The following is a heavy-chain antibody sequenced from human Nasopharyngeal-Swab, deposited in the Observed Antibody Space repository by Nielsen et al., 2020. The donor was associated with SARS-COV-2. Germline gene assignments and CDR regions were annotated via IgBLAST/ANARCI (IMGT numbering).Heavy chain of an antibody. J-gene: IGHJ4*02. Sequence: ASVKVSCKASGYTFTNSHMHWVRQAPGQGLEWMGMINPTGDTTSDAQNFEGRLSVTRDTSTGTVYMELSSLRSEDTAVYYCATFPAVYSSGWYPFDYWGQGTLVTVSS. V-gene: IGHV1-46*01. CDR1: GYTFTNSH. CDR2: INPTGDTT. CDR3: ATFPAVYSSGWYPFDY. D-gene: IGHD6-19*01.